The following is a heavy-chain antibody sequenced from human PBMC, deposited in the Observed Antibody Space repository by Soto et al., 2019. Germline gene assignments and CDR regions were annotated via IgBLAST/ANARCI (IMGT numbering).Heavy chain of an antibody. CDR2: ISAYNGNT. CDR3: ARETRTVSGWYAVDY. V-gene: IGHV1-18*01. J-gene: IGHJ4*02. CDR1: GYTFTSYG. D-gene: IGHD6-19*01. Sequence: ASVKVSCKASGYTFTSYGISWVRQAPGQGLEWMGWISAYNGNTNYAQKLQGRVTMTTDTSTSTAYMELRSLRSDDTAVYYCARETRTVSGWYAVDYWGQGTLVTVSS.